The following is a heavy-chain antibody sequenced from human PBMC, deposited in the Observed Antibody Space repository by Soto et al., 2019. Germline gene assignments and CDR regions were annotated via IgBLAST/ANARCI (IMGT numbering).Heavy chain of an antibody. CDR3: ARGNLAARHLGGDWFDP. CDR2: ISAYNGNT. V-gene: IGHV1-18*01. D-gene: IGHD6-6*01. CDR1: GYTFTSYG. J-gene: IGHJ5*02. Sequence: ASVKVSCKASGYTFTSYGISWVRQAPGQGLEWMGWISAYNGNTNYAQKLQGRVTMTTDTSTSTAYMELRSLRSDDTAVYYCARGNLAARHLGGDWFDPWGQGTLVTVSS.